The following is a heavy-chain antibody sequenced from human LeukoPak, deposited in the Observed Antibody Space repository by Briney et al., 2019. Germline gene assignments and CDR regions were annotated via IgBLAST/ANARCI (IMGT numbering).Heavy chain of an antibody. D-gene: IGHD3-22*01. CDR3: ARDGMIVGTFDY. CDR2: IYYSGST. Sequence: SQTLSLTCTVSGVSISSGGDYWGWIHQHPGKGLEWIGFIYYSGSTYYNPSLKSRVTISVDTSKNQFSLKLSSVTDADTAVYYCARDGMIVGTFDYWGQGTLVTVSS. CDR1: GVSISSGGDY. J-gene: IGHJ4*02. V-gene: IGHV4-31*03.